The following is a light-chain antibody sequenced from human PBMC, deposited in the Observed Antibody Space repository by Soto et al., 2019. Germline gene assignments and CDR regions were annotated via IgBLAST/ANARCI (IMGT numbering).Light chain of an antibody. Sequence: QSALTQPASVSGSPGQSITISCTGTSSDVGGYNYVSWYHQHPGKAPKLMIYEVSNRPSGVSNRFSGSKSGNTASLTISGLQAEDEADYYCSSYTTSSTHWMFGGGTSSPS. CDR3: SSYTTSSTHWM. CDR2: EVS. V-gene: IGLV2-14*01. J-gene: IGLJ3*02. CDR1: SSDVGGYNY.